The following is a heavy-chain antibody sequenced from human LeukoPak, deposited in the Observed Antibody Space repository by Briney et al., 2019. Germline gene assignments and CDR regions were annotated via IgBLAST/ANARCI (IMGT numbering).Heavy chain of an antibody. CDR3: ARDPSTISGYFDF. D-gene: IGHD3-22*01. CDR1: GGAISSYY. J-gene: IGHJ4*02. Sequence: SETLSLTCTVSGGAISSYYWSWIRQPAGKALEWIGRIYPTGSINYNPSLKSRVTMSVDTSKNQLSLKLTSLTAAETAVHFCARDPSTISGYFDFWGQGTLVTVSS. V-gene: IGHV4-4*07. CDR2: IYPTGSI.